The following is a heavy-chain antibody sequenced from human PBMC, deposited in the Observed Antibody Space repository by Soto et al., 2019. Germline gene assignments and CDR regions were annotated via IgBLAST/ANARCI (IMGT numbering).Heavy chain of an antibody. D-gene: IGHD2-2*01. V-gene: IGHV3-33*01. Sequence: QVQLVESGGGVVQPGRSLRLSCAASGFTFSSYGMHWVRQAPGKGLEWVAVIWYDGSNKYYADSVKGRFTISRDNSKNTLYLQMNSLRAEDTAVYYCARDGVGVVPAAIGPYYGMDVWGQGTTVTVSS. CDR1: GFTFSSYG. CDR2: IWYDGSNK. J-gene: IGHJ6*02. CDR3: ARDGVGVVPAAIGPYYGMDV.